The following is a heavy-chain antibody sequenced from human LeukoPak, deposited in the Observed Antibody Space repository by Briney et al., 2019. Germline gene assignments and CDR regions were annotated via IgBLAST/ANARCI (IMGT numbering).Heavy chain of an antibody. CDR1: GGSFSGYY. CDR2: INHSGST. J-gene: IGHJ5*02. D-gene: IGHD3-10*01. CDR3: ARGTRVRGVNKTPVRNWFDP. V-gene: IGHV4-34*01. Sequence: PSETLSLTCAVYGGSFSGYYWSWIRQPPGMGLEWIGEINHSGSTNYNPSLKSRVTISVDTSKNQFSLKLSSVTAADTAVYYCARGTRVRGVNKTPVRNWFDPWGQGTLVTVSS.